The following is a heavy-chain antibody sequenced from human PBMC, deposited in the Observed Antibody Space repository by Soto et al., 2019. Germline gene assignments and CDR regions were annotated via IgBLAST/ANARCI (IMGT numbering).Heavy chain of an antibody. J-gene: IGHJ6*03. CDR1: GFTFSSYG. V-gene: IGHV3-30*18. CDR2: ISYDGSNK. Sequence: VGSLRLSCAASGFTFSSYGMHWVRQAPGKGLEWVAVISYDGSNKYYADSVKGRFTISRDNSKNTLYLQMNSLRAEDTAVYYCAKDWGYCSGGSCYQYYYYYMDVCGKGTTVTVSS. CDR3: AKDWGYCSGGSCYQYYYYYMDV. D-gene: IGHD2-15*01.